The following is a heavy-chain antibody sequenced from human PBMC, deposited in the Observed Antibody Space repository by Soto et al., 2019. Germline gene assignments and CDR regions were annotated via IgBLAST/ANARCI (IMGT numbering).Heavy chain of an antibody. J-gene: IGHJ3*02. Sequence: QVQLVESGGGVVQPGRSLRLSCAASGFTFSSYGMHWVRQAPGKGLEWVAVIWYDGSNKYYADSVKGRFTISRDNSKNTLYLQMNSRRAEDTAVYYCAGDAKGGGAFDIWGQGTMVTVSS. V-gene: IGHV3-33*01. CDR1: GFTFSSYG. D-gene: IGHD3-16*01. CDR2: IWYDGSNK. CDR3: AGDAKGGGAFDI.